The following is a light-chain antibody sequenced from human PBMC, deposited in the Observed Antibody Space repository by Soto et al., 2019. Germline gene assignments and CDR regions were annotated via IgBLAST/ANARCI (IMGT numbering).Light chain of an antibody. Sequence: DIQMTQSPSTLSASVRDRVTITCRASQDINIWLAWYQQKPGKAPKLLIYKASTLERGVPSRFIGSGSGTDFTLAISSLQPDDFATYYCQQYSSDSNTFGQGTRLDIK. CDR3: QQYSSDSNT. J-gene: IGKJ2*01. CDR2: KAS. V-gene: IGKV1-5*03. CDR1: QDINIW.